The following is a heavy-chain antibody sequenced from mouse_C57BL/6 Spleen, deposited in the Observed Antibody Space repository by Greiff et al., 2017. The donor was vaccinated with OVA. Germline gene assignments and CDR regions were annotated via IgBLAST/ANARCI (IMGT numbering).Heavy chain of an antibody. CDR1: GYTFTDYE. CDR2: IDPETGGT. Sequence: VQLQQSGAELVRPGASVTLSCKASGYTFTDYEMHWVKQTPVHGLEWIGAIDPETGGTAYNQKFKGKAILTADKSASTAYMELRSLTSEDSSVYYGTRGSDGSSYYFGCWGQGTTLTVSS. V-gene: IGHV1-15*01. CDR3: TRGSDGSSYYFGC. D-gene: IGHD1-1*01. J-gene: IGHJ2*01.